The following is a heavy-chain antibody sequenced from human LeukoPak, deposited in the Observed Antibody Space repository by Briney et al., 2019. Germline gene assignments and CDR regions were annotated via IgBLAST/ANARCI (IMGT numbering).Heavy chain of an antibody. CDR1: GFTFSSYW. CDR3: ARECDYSNYGTLAFGI. CDR2: INSDGSST. V-gene: IGHV3-74*01. J-gene: IGHJ3*02. Sequence: GGSLRLSCAASGFTFSSYWMHWVRHAPGKGLVWVSRINSDGSSTSYADSVKGRFTISRDNAKNTLYLQMNSLRAEDTAVYYCARECDYSNYGTLAFGIWGQGTMVTVSS. D-gene: IGHD4-11*01.